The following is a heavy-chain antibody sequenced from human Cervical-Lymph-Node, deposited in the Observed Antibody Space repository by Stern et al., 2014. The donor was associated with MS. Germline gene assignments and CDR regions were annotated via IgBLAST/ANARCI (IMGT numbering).Heavy chain of an antibody. V-gene: IGHV1-18*01. CDR3: ARAVGATTYYYYGMDV. CDR1: GYTFTSYG. CDR2: ISAYNGNT. Sequence: QLVQSGAEVKKPGASVKVSCKASGYTFTSYGISWVRPAPGQGLAWMGWISAYNGNTNYAQKLQGRVTMTTDTSTSTAYMELRSLRSDDTAVYYCARAVGATTYYYYGMDVWGQGTTVTVSS. D-gene: IGHD1-26*01. J-gene: IGHJ6*02.